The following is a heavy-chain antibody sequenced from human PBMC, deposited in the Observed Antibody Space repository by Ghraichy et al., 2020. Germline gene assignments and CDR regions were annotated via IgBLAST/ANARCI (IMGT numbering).Heavy chain of an antibody. D-gene: IGHD3-22*01. J-gene: IGHJ4*02. CDR2: IKEDGTQK. CDR3: ARGKGYYDSSGYYSYFDY. CDR1: GFTFSGFW. Sequence: GESLNISCAVSGFTFSGFWMSWVRQAPGKGLEWVANIKEDGTQKFYVGSMKGRFTISRDNAKNSLYLQMNSLRAEDTAVYYCARGKGYYDSSGYYSYFDYWGQGTLVTVSS. V-gene: IGHV3-7*01.